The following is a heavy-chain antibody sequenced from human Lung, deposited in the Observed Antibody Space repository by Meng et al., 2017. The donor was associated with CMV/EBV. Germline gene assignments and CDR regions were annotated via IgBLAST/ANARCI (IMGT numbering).Heavy chain of an antibody. D-gene: IGHD3-16*01. CDR2: INTSVGYT. Sequence: VQKVQTGAEVKKPGASVKVSCKASGYTFTNYEMHCVRQAPGQGLEWMGIINTSVGYTSHAQKFQGRVTMTRDTSTSTVHMEVSSLRSADTAVYYCARASRVLGGFDYWGQGTLVTVSS. CDR3: ARASRVLGGFDY. J-gene: IGHJ4*02. CDR1: GYTFTNYE. V-gene: IGHV1-46*01.